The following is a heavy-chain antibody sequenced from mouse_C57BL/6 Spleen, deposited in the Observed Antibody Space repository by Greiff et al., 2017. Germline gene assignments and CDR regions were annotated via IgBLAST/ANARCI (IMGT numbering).Heavy chain of an antibody. CDR3: ARGDYCYAMDY. D-gene: IGHD1-1*01. V-gene: IGHV5-17*01. CDR2: ISSGSSTS. Sequence: EVHLVESGGGLVKPGGSLKLSCAASGFTFSDYGMHWVRQAPEKGLEWVAYISSGSSTSYYADTVKGRFTISRDNAKNTLFLQMTSLRSEDTAMYYCARGDYCYAMDYWGQGTSVTVSS. J-gene: IGHJ4*01. CDR1: GFTFSDYG.